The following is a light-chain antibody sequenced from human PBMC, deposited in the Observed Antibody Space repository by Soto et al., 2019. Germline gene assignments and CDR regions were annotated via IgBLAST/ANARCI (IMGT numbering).Light chain of an antibody. CDR1: QSLTSW. J-gene: IGKJ1*01. Sequence: DIQLTQSPSTLSASVGDRVTITCQASQSLTSWLAWYQQKPGKAPKLLIYAASSLESGVPSRFSGSESGTHFSLTINSLQPDDFATYYCQQYKKYPWTFGQGTKVEI. CDR3: QQYKKYPWT. V-gene: IGKV1-5*03. CDR2: AAS.